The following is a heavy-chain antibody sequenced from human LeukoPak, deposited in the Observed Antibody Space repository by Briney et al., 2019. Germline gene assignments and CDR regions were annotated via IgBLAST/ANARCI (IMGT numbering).Heavy chain of an antibody. V-gene: IGHV4-30-4*08. CDR1: GGSISSGDYY. J-gene: IGHJ6*03. CDR3: ARTSLGAQDPNYDYYMDV. Sequence: PSETLSLTCTVSGGSISSGDYYWSWIRQPPGKGLEWIGYIYYSGSTYYNPSLKSRVTISVDTYKNQFSLKLSSVTAADTAVYYCARTSLGAQDPNYDYYMDVWGKGTTVTVSS. D-gene: IGHD4-17*01. CDR2: IYYSGST.